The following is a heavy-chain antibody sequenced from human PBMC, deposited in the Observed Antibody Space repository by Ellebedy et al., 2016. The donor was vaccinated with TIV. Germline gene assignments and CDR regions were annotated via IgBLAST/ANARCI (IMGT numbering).Heavy chain of an antibody. J-gene: IGHJ3*02. V-gene: IGHV3-7*01. Sequence: GESLKISCAASGFTFSGVWMTWVRQAPGKGLEWVAHINQDGSKASYVDSVKGRFTISRDNAKNSLCLQMNSLRAEDTAVYFCAGPVGKNSFDIWGQGTMVTVSS. CDR2: INQDGSKA. D-gene: IGHD1-26*01. CDR1: GFTFSGVW. CDR3: AGPVGKNSFDI.